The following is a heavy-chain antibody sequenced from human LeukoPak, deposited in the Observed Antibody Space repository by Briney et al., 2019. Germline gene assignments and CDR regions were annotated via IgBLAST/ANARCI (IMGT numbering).Heavy chain of an antibody. V-gene: IGHV3-74*01. Sequence: GGSLRLSCAASGFSFSSSWMLWVRQTPGKGLVWLSRISPDGSSTSHADSVKGRFTVSRDIARNTLSLQMNSLRAEDSAVYYCARLQGITPQPMTEGFDIWGQGTMVTVSS. D-gene: IGHD3-16*01. J-gene: IGHJ3*02. CDR3: ARLQGITPQPMTEGFDI. CDR1: GFSFSSSW. CDR2: ISPDGSST.